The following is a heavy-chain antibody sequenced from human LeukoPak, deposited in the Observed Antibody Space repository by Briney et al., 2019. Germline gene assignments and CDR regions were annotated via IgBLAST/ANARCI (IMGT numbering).Heavy chain of an antibody. D-gene: IGHD3-22*01. CDR2: ISSSSSTI. V-gene: IGHV3-48*04. CDR1: GFTVSNNY. Sequence: GGSLRLSCAASGFTVSNNYMNWVRQAPGKGLEWVSYISSSSSTIYYADSVKGRFTISRDNAKNSLYLQMNSLRAEDTAVYYCARVGYDSSGYYYPNYYYYYMDVWGKGTTVTVSS. CDR3: ARVGYDSSGYYYPNYYYYYMDV. J-gene: IGHJ6*03.